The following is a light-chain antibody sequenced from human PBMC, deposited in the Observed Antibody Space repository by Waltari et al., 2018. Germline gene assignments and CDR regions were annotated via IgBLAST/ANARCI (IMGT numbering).Light chain of an antibody. V-gene: IGKV4-1*01. CDR2: WAS. CDR1: QSVLYSSYSENC. CDR3: QQYYSTPYT. Sequence: DIVMTQSPDSLAVSLGERATINCKSSQSVLYSSYSENCLAWYQQKPGQPPKLVIFWASTRESGVPDRFSGSGSGTEFTLPISSLQAEDVAVYYCQQYYSTPYTFGQGTKLEIK. J-gene: IGKJ2*01.